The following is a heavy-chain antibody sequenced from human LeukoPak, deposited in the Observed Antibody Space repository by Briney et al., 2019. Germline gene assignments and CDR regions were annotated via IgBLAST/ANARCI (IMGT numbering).Heavy chain of an antibody. CDR3: ARVGQYII. J-gene: IGHJ4*02. D-gene: IGHD1-14*01. CDR2: INHSGST. CDR1: GFIFSNYW. Sequence: GSLRLSCAASGFIFSNYWMSWIRQPPGKGLEWIGEINHSGSTKYNPSLKSRVTISVDTSKNQFSLKLISVTAADTAVYYCARVGQYIIWGQGTLVTVSS. V-gene: IGHV4-34*01.